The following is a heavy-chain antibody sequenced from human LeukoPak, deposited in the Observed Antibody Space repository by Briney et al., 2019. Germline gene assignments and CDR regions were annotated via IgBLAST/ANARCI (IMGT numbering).Heavy chain of an antibody. Sequence: VSCKASRYTFTSDDISWVRQAPGQESEWMGWISAYNGNTNYAQKLQRRVTMTTDTSTRTAYMELRSLRTDDTAVYYCARYTVGATRRGFFDYWGQGTLVTVSS. CDR2: ISAYNGNT. V-gene: IGHV1-18*01. J-gene: IGHJ4*02. CDR1: RYTFTSDD. D-gene: IGHD1-26*01. CDR3: ARYTVGATRRGFFDY.